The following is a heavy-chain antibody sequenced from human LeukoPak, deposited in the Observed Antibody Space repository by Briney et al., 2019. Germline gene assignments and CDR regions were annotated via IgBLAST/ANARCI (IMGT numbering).Heavy chain of an antibody. V-gene: IGHV3-30*03. J-gene: IGHJ3*02. D-gene: IGHD3-10*01. Sequence: GSLRLSCAYSGFTFRNHGMHWVRQAPGKGLEWVAVASTDEINQWYADSVKGRFIISRDNSRNTVILEMNTLRTEDTAVYFCARWESMVVRLDAFDIWGQGTMVTVSS. CDR1: GFTFRNHG. CDR2: ASTDEINQ. CDR3: ARWESMVVRLDAFDI.